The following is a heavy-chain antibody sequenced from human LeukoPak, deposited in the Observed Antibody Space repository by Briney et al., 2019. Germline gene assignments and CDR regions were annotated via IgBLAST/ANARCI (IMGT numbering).Heavy chain of an antibody. CDR2: LHTSGST. CDR3: ARDRGGIVGDTNAFDI. V-gene: IGHV4-61*02. Sequence: SETLSLTCTVSGGSISSGNYYWSWVRQPAGKGPQWIGRLHTSGSTNYNPSLGSRVTISVDTSENQFSLKLRSMTAADTAVYYCARDRGGIVGDTNAFDIWGQGTMVTVSS. D-gene: IGHD1-26*01. J-gene: IGHJ3*02. CDR1: GGSISSGNYY.